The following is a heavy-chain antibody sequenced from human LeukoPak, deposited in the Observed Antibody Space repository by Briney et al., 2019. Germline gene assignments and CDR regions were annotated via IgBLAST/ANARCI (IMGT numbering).Heavy chain of an antibody. D-gene: IGHD2-2*01. J-gene: IGHJ6*01. CDR3: ARDIVGVPAACHGMDG. CDR1: GYTFTSYG. V-gene: IGHV1-18*01. CDR2: ISAYNGNT. Sequence: ASVKVSCKASGYTFTSYGISWVRQAPGQGLEWMGWISAYNGNTNYAQKLQGRVTMTTDTSTSTAYMELRSLRSDDTAVYYCARDIVGVPAACHGMDGWGQRTTVTVS.